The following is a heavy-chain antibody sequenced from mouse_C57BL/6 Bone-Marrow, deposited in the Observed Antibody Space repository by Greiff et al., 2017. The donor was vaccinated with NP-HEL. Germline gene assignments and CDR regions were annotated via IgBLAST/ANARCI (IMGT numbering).Heavy chain of an antibody. J-gene: IGHJ4*01. CDR1: GYTFPEYT. CDR2: FYPGSGSI. Sequence: VQLVESGAELVKPGASVKLSCKASGYTFPEYTIHWVKQRSGQGLEWIGWFYPGSGSIKYNEKFKDKATLTADKSSSTVYMELSRLTSEDSAVYFCARHERHYGRSGYAIDYWGQGTSVTVSS. CDR3: ARHERHYGRSGYAIDY. D-gene: IGHD1-1*01. V-gene: IGHV1-62-2*01.